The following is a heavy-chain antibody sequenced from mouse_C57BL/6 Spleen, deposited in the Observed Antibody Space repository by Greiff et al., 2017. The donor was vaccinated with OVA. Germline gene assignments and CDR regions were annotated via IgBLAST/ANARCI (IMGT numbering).Heavy chain of an antibody. Sequence: VQLQQSGAELVRPGASVKLSCTASGFNIKDDYMHWVKQRPEQGLEWIGWIDPETGDTEYASKFQGKATITADTSSNTAYLQLSSLTSEDTAVYYCTTVTGYYFDYWGQGTTLTVSS. D-gene: IGHD4-1*01. CDR3: TTVTGYYFDY. CDR1: GFNIKDDY. V-gene: IGHV14-4*01. CDR2: IDPETGDT. J-gene: IGHJ2*01.